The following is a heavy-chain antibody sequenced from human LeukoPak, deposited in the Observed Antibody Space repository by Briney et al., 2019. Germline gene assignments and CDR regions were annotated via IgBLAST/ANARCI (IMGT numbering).Heavy chain of an antibody. CDR1: GGSISSHY. CDR2: IYYSGTT. CDR3: ARGTGFYDSSGHYYGGYFDS. V-gene: IGHV4-59*11. J-gene: IGHJ4*02. D-gene: IGHD3-22*01. Sequence: PSETLSLTCTVSGGSISSHYWSWFRQTPGERPEWIAFIYYSGTTNYNPSLKGRVTISIDSSKNQFSLKLSSVTAADTVIYYCARGTGFYDSSGHYYGGYFDSWGQGTLVPVSS.